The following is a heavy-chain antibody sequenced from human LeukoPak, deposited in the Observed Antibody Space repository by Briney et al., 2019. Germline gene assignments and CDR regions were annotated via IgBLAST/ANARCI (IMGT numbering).Heavy chain of an antibody. CDR2: INCGDGYT. V-gene: IGHV1-46*01. D-gene: IGHD1-26*01. CDR3: ARDRGGSYSIDY. Sequence: GASVKVSCKASGYTFTSYDINWVRQAPGQGLEWMGIINCGDGYTNYAQKFQGRVSVTSDTSTSTIYMELSSLRAEDTAIYYCARDRGGSYSIDYWGQGTLVTVSS. CDR1: GYTFTSYD. J-gene: IGHJ4*02.